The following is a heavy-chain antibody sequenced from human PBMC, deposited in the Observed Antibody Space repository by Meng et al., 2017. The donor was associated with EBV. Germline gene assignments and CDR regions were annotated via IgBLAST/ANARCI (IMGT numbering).Heavy chain of an antibody. CDR3: AGGQQWLRSPYFDY. D-gene: IGHD5-12*01. J-gene: IGHJ4*02. CDR2: ISYDGSNK. V-gene: IGHV3-30-3*01. Sequence: QGRLVESGGGVVQPGRYLRLSCAASGFTFSSYAMHWVRQAPGKGLEWVAVISYDGSNKYYADSVKGRFTISRDNSKNTLYLQMNSLRAEDTAVYYCAGGQQWLRSPYFDYWGQGTLVTVSS. CDR1: GFTFSSYA.